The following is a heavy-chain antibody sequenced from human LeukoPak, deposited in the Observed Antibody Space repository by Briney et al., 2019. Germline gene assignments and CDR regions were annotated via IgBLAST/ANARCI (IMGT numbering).Heavy chain of an antibody. CDR3: ARCSGGSCYWFDP. Sequence: GESLKISCKGSGYRFTSYWIAWVRQMPGKGLDWMGVIYAGDSDTRYSPSFQGQVTISVDKSISTAYLQWSSLKASDTAMYYCARCSGGSCYWFDPWGQGTLVTVSS. CDR1: GYRFTSYW. D-gene: IGHD2-15*01. V-gene: IGHV5-51*01. CDR2: IYAGDSDT. J-gene: IGHJ5*02.